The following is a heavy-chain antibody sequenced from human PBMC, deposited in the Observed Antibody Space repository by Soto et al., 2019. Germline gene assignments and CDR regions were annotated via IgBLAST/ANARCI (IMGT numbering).Heavy chain of an antibody. J-gene: IGHJ4*02. V-gene: IGHV1-18*01. D-gene: IGHD6-13*01. Sequence: QVQLVQSGAEVKKPRASVRVSCKASGYTFTSYGISWVRQDPGQGLEWMGWISAYNGNTNYAQSLQGRVTMTTDTSTTTAYMELRSLKSDDTAVYYCARVSPSSRAAEPWGQGTLVTVS. CDR2: ISAYNGNT. CDR1: GYTFTSYG. CDR3: ARVSPSSRAAEP.